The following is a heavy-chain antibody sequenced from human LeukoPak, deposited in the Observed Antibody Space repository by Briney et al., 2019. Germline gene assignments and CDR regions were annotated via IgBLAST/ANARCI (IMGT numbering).Heavy chain of an antibody. V-gene: IGHV3-7*01. CDR3: VRLYRDGYNHGAFDI. CDR1: GFTFSSYW. D-gene: IGHD5-24*01. CDR2: IKQDGSEK. Sequence: GGSLRLSCAASGFTFSSYWMSWVRQAPGKGLEWVANIKQDGSEKYYVDSVKGRFTISRDNAKNSLYLQMNSLRAEDTAVYYCVRLYRDGYNHGAFDIWGQGTMVTVSS. J-gene: IGHJ3*02.